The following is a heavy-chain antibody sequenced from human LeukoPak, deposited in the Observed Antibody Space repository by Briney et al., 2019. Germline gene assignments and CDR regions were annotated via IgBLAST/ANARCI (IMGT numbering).Heavy chain of an antibody. Sequence: GGSLRLSCAASGFTFDDYAMHWVRQAPGKGLEWVSGISWNSGSIGYADSVKGRFTISRDNAKNSLYLQMNSLKIEDTAVYYCVKHEVRLSSGQNWFDLWGQGTQVTVSS. CDR2: ISWNSGSI. D-gene: IGHD6-6*01. CDR1: GFTFDDYA. J-gene: IGHJ5*02. V-gene: IGHV3-9*01. CDR3: VKHEVRLSSGQNWFDL.